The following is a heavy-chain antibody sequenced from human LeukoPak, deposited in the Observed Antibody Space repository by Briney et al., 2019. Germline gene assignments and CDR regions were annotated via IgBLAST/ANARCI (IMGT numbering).Heavy chain of an antibody. CDR1: GGSFSGYY. Sequence: PSETLSLTCAVYGGSFSGYYWSWIRQPPGKGLEWIGEINHSGSTNYNPSLKSRVTISVDTSKNQFSLKLSSVTAADTAVYYCASITIFGVVIMRWGQGTLVTVSS. J-gene: IGHJ4*02. D-gene: IGHD3-3*01. CDR2: INHSGST. CDR3: ASITIFGVVIMR. V-gene: IGHV4-34*01.